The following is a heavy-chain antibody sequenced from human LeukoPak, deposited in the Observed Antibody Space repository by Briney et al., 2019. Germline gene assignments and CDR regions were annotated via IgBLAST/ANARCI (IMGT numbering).Heavy chain of an antibody. CDR3: AKDGGIVVVPAAMRFDY. V-gene: IGHV3-30*18. Sequence: GGSLRLSCAASGFTFSSYWMSWVRQAPGKGLEWVAVISYDGSNKYYADSVKGRFTISRDNSKNTLYLQMNSLRAEDTAVYYCAKDGGIVVVPAAMRFDYWGQGTLVTVSS. D-gene: IGHD2-2*01. J-gene: IGHJ4*02. CDR2: ISYDGSNK. CDR1: GFTFSSYW.